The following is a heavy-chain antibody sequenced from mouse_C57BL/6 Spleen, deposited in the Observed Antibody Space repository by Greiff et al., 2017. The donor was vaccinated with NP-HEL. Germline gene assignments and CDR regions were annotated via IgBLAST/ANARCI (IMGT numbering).Heavy chain of an antibody. CDR1: GFNIKDDY. V-gene: IGHV14-4*01. J-gene: IGHJ2*01. Sequence: VQLQQSGAELVRPGASVKLSCTASGFNIKDDYMHWVKQRPEQGLEWIGWIDPENGDTEYASKFQGKATITADTSSNTAYLQLSSLTSEDTAVYYCTTVYGSPFAYWGQGTTLTVSS. D-gene: IGHD1-1*01. CDR3: TTVYGSPFAY. CDR2: IDPENGDT.